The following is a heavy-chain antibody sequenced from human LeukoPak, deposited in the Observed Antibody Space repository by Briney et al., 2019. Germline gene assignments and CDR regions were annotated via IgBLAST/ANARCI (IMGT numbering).Heavy chain of an antibody. D-gene: IGHD3-10*02. V-gene: IGHV3-74*01. CDR1: GFTFSSYW. J-gene: IGHJ6*04. Sequence: GGSLRLSCAASGFTFSSYWMHWVRQAPGKGLVWVSRINSDGSTTTYADSVKGRFTISRDNAKNTLYLQMNSLRAEDTAVYYCAELGITMIGGVWGKGTTVTISS. CDR2: INSDGSTT. CDR3: AELGITMIGGV.